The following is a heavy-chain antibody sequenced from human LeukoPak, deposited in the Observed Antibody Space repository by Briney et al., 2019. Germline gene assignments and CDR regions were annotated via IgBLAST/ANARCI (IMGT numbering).Heavy chain of an antibody. CDR2: ISWNSGSI. CDR1: GFSFDDYA. V-gene: IGHV3-9*01. Sequence: GGSLRLSCAASGFSFDDYAMHWVRQAPGKGLEWVSGISWNSGSIGYVDSVKGRFTISRDNAKNSLYLQMNSLRAEDTAVYYCAELGITMIGGVWGKGTTVTISS. CDR3: AELGITMIGGV. J-gene: IGHJ6*04. D-gene: IGHD3-10*02.